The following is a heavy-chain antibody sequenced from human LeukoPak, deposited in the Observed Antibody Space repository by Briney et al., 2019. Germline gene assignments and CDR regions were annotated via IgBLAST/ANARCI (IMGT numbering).Heavy chain of an antibody. Sequence: GGSLRLSCAASGFTVSSSYMTWVRQAPGKGLEWVSVIYSGGTTYYADSVKGRFTISRDNSKNTLYLQMNSLRDEDTAVYYCARGVAEAGTTLDYWGQGTLVTVSS. CDR3: ARGVAEAGTTLDY. D-gene: IGHD6-13*01. J-gene: IGHJ4*02. CDR1: GFTVSSSY. CDR2: IYSGGTT. V-gene: IGHV3-66*01.